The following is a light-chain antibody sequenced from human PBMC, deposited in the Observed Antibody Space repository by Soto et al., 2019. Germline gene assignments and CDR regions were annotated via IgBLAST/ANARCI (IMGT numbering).Light chain of an antibody. J-gene: IGKJ1*01. CDR3: QKYNNWIPEGS. Sequence: EIMMTQSPATLSVSPWERAALACWASQSVSSNLAWYQQKPGQAPRLLIYGASTRATGIPARFSGSGSGTEFTLTISSLQSEDFAVYSCQKYNNWIPEGSFGQGTKVDI. V-gene: IGKV3-15*01. CDR2: GAS. CDR1: QSVSSN.